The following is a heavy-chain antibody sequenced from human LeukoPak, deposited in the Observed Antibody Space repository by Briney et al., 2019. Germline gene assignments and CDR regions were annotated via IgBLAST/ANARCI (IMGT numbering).Heavy chain of an antibody. CDR2: INHSGST. Sequence: SETLSLTCTVSGGSISSYYWSWIRQPPGKGLEWIGEINHSGSTNYNPSLKSRVTISVDTSKNQFSLKLSSVTAADTAVYYCARASGLLLWSLDYWGQGTLVTVSS. D-gene: IGHD2-15*01. V-gene: IGHV4-34*01. CDR3: ARASGLLLWSLDY. CDR1: GGSISSYY. J-gene: IGHJ4*02.